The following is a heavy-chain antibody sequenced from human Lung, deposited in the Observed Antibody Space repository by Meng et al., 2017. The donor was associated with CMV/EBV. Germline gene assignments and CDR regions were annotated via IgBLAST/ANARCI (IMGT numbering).Heavy chain of an antibody. CDR2: IWYDGSNK. CDR3: AKDHLITIYWGGMDV. CDR1: GFTFSSYG. D-gene: IGHD3-3*01. J-gene: IGHJ6*02. Sequence: GESXKISCAASGFTFSSYGMHWVRQAPGKGLEWVAVIWYDGSNKYYADSVKGRFTISRDNSKNTLYLQMNSLRAEDTAVYYCAKDHLITIYWGGMDVWGQGTXVNVYS. V-gene: IGHV3-33*06.